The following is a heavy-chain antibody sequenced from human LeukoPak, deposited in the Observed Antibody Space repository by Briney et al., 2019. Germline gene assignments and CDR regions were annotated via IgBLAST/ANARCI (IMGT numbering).Heavy chain of an antibody. D-gene: IGHD2-8*01. V-gene: IGHV1-18*01. J-gene: IGHJ4*02. CDR2: ISVYSGNT. CDR3: ARDANGVLGDY. Sequence: ASVKVSCKASGYTFSSYGISWVRQAPGQGFEWMGWISVYSGNTNYAQRLQGRVTMTTDTSTSTAYMELRSLRSDDTAVYYCARDANGVLGDYWGQGTLVTVSS. CDR1: GYTFSSYG.